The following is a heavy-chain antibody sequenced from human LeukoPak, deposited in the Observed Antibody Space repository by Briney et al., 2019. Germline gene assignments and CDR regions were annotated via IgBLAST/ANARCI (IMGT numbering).Heavy chain of an antibody. J-gene: IGHJ4*02. Sequence: SQTLSLTCAISGDSVSSNSAAWNWIRQSPSRGLEWLGRTYYRSKWYNDYAVSVKSRITINPDTSKNQFSLQLNSVTAADTAVYYCARSDFWSGSGIDYWGQGTLVTVSS. V-gene: IGHV6-1*01. CDR2: TYYRSKWYN. D-gene: IGHD3-3*01. CDR3: ARSDFWSGSGIDY. CDR1: GDSVSSNSAA.